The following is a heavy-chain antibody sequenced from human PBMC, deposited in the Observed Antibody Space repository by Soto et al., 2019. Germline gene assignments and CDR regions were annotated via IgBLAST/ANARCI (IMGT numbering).Heavy chain of an antibody. J-gene: IGHJ4*02. CDR3: ARGLAYCGGDCYSGFDY. CDR1: GYTFTGYY. Sequence: QVQLVQSGAEVKKPGASVKVSCKASGYTFTGYYMHWVRQAPGQGLEWMGWINPNSGGTNYAQKFQGRVTMTRDTSISTVYMELSRLRSDDTAVYYCARGLAYCGGDCYSGFDYWGQGTLVTVSS. CDR2: INPNSGGT. V-gene: IGHV1-2*02. D-gene: IGHD2-21*02.